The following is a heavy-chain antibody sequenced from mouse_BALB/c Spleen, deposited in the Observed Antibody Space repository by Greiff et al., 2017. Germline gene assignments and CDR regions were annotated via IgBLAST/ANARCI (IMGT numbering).Heavy chain of an antibody. CDR3: TREDTTARKGYYYDD. D-gene: IGHD1-2*01. Sequence: EVMLVESGGGLVKPGGSLKLSCAASGFTFSDYYMYWVRQTPEKRLEWVATISDGGSYTYYPDSVKGRFTLSRDNAKNTLYLQMSSLKSEDTAMYYGTREDTTARKGYYYDDWGQGTTLTVSS. J-gene: IGHJ2*01. CDR2: ISDGGSYT. V-gene: IGHV5-4*02. CDR1: GFTFSDYY.